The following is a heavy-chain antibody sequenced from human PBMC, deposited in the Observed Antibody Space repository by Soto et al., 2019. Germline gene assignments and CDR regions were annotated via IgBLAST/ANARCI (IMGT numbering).Heavy chain of an antibody. CDR1: GFTFSNAW. Sequence: EVQLVESGGGLVKPGGSLRLSCAASGFTFSNAWMSWVRQAPGKGLEWVGRIKSKTDGGTTDYAAPVKGRFTISRDDSKNTLYLQMNSLKTEDTAVYYCTTDATGVVGWGYCSSTSCPTPGYYFDYWGQGTLVTVSS. V-gene: IGHV3-15*01. J-gene: IGHJ4*02. D-gene: IGHD2-2*01. CDR3: TTDATGVVGWGYCSSTSCPTPGYYFDY. CDR2: IKSKTDGGTT.